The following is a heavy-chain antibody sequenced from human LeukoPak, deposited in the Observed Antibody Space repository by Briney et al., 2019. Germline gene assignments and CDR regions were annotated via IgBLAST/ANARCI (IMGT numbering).Heavy chain of an antibody. CDR3: ARVGTAGIYYYYYYMDV. CDR2: ISAYNGDT. D-gene: IGHD1/OR15-1a*01. J-gene: IGHJ6*03. V-gene: IGHV1-18*01. CDR1: GYTFTSYG. Sequence: ASVKVSCKASGYTFTSYGISWVRQAPGQGLEWMGLISAYNGDTNYAQKLQGRVTMTTDTSTSTAYMELRSLRSDDTAVYYCARVGTAGIYYYYYYMDVWGKGTTVTVSS.